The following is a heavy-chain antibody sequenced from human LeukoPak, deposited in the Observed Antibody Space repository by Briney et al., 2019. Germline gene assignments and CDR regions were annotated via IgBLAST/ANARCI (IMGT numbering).Heavy chain of an antibody. CDR1: GFTFSSYA. CDR3: AKDHLPGIVVADRDY. V-gene: IGHV3-23*01. Sequence: GGSLRLSCAASGFTFSSYAMSWVRQAPGKGLEWVSAISGSGGTSYYADSVKGRFTISRDNSKNTLYLQINSLRAEDTALYYCAKDHLPGIVVADRDYWGQGTLVTVSS. D-gene: IGHD6-19*01. J-gene: IGHJ4*02. CDR2: ISGSGGTS.